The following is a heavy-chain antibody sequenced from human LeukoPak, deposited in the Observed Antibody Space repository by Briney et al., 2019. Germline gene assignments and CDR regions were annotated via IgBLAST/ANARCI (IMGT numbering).Heavy chain of an antibody. CDR2: IRSKAYGGTT. V-gene: IGHV3-49*04. Sequence: GGSLRLSCTASGFTFGDYAMSWVRQAPGKGLEWVGFIRSKAYGGTTEYAASVKGRFTISRDDSKSIAYLQMNSLKTGDTAGYYCTRSHSGDQPLFPDAFDIWGQGTMVTVSS. CDR1: GFTFGDYA. J-gene: IGHJ3*02. D-gene: IGHD2-2*01. CDR3: TRSHSGDQPLFPDAFDI.